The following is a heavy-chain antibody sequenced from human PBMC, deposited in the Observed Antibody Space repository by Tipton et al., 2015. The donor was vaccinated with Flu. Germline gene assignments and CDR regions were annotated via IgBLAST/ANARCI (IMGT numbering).Heavy chain of an antibody. V-gene: IGHV3-7*01. CDR3: SLRYFDWFEGFRGGDR. CDR2: IKQDGSEK. CDR1: GFTFSSYW. D-gene: IGHD3-9*01. Sequence: SLRLSCAASGFTFSSYWMSWVRQAPGKGLEWVANIKQDGSEKYYVDSVKGRFTISRDNAKNSLYLQMNSLRAEDTAVYYCSLRYFDWFEGFRGGDRWGQGTLVTVSS. J-gene: IGHJ4*02.